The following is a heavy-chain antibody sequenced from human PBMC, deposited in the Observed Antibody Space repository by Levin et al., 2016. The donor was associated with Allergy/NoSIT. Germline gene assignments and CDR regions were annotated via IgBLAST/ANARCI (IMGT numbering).Heavy chain of an antibody. CDR2: MTSDGTT. V-gene: IGHV3-23*01. Sequence: GGSLRLSCAASGITFSSYPMSWVRQAPGKGLERVSTMTSDGTTYYADSVKGRFTISRDNSKNTLYLQMNSLRAEDTAIYYCAKSPLAGHYFDSWGQGTLVTVSS. J-gene: IGHJ4*02. CDR3: AKSPLAGHYFDS. CDR1: GITFSSYP. D-gene: IGHD3-10*01.